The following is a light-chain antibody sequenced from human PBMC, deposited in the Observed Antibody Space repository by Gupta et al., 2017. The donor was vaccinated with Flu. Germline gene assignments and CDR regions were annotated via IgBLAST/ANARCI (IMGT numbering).Light chain of an antibody. Sequence: TSSDVGGYNSVSWYQQHPGKAPKLMIYEVSNRPSGYCHRFSGSKSGNTASLTISGLQAEDEADYYCSSYTSRSTVVFGGGTRLSVL. CDR2: EVS. V-gene: IGLV2-14*01. CDR1: SSDVGGYNS. CDR3: SSYTSRSTVV. J-gene: IGLJ2*01.